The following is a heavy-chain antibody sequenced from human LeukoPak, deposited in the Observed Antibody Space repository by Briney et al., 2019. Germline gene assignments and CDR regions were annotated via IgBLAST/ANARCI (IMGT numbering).Heavy chain of an antibody. D-gene: IGHD3-9*01. CDR2: IKQDGSEK. J-gene: IGHJ3*02. CDR3: AKSAISPLRDAFDI. V-gene: IGHV3-7*03. CDR1: GFTFSSYW. Sequence: GGSLRLSCAASGFTFSSYWMSWVRQAPGKGLEWAANIKQDGSEKYYVDSVKGRFTISRDNSKNTLYLQMNSLRAEDTAVYYCAKSAISPLRDAFDIWGQGTMVTVSS.